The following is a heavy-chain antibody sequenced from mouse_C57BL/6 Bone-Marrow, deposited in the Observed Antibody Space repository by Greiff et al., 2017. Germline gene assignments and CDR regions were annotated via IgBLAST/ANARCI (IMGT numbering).Heavy chain of an antibody. Sequence: QVTLKVCGPGILQSSQTLSLTCSFSGFSLSTSGMGVSWIRQPSGKGLEWLAHIYWDDDKRYNPSLKSRLTISKDTSRNQVFLKITSVDTADTATYYCARRAIYDGYYVFMDYWGQGTSVTVSS. CDR1: GFSLSTSGMG. CDR3: ARRAIYDGYYVFMDY. D-gene: IGHD2-3*01. J-gene: IGHJ4*01. CDR2: IYWDDDK. V-gene: IGHV8-12*01.